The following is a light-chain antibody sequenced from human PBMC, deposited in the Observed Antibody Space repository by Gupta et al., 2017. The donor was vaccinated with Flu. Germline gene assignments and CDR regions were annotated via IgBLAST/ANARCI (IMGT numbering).Light chain of an antibody. CDR3: QVCDTSHDHGV. J-gene: IGLJ3*02. Sequence: VSVAPGQTANISGGGDNIGSKSVHWYQQTPGKAPILVVSYDSDRPSGIPERFSGSNSGNTATLTIIRVEAGDEADYYCQVCDTSHDHGVFGGGTRLTV. V-gene: IGLV3-21*02. CDR2: YDS. CDR1: NIGSKS.